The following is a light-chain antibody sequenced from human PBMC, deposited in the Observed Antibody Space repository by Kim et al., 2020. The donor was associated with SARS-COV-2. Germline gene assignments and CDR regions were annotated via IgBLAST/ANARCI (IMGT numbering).Light chain of an antibody. CDR3: QSNDSSLSGGV. CDR1: RSNIGAGYD. Sequence: RVTISSTARRSNIGAGYDVSWYQKIPRTAPKLLIYGNSNRPSGVPDRFSGSKSGTSASLAITGVQAEDEADYYCQSNDSSLSGGVFGGGTQLTVL. J-gene: IGLJ3*02. V-gene: IGLV1-40*01. CDR2: GNS.